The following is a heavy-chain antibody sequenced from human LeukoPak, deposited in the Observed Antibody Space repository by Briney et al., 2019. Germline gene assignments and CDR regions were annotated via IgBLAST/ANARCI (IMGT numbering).Heavy chain of an antibody. Sequence: SQTLSLTCTVSGGSISSYYWSWIRQPPGKGLEWIGYIYYSGSTNYNPSLKSRVTISVDTSRNQFSLKLSSVTAADTAVYYCARVSRYGDSDYWGQGTLVTVSS. D-gene: IGHD4-17*01. CDR1: GGSISSYY. J-gene: IGHJ4*02. CDR2: IYYSGST. V-gene: IGHV4-59*01. CDR3: ARVSRYGDSDY.